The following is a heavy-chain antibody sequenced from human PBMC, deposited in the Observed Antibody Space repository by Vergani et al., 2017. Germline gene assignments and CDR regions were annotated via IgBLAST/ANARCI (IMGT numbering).Heavy chain of an antibody. CDR1: GFTFSSYA. CDR2: ISGSGGST. D-gene: IGHD2-8*01. Sequence: EVQLLESGGGLVQPGGSQRLSCAASGFTFSSYAMSWDRQAPGKGLEWVSAISGSGGSTYYADSVKGRFTISRDNSKNTLYLQMNSLRAEDTAVYYCAKGCGPKWCHFDYWGQGTLVTVSS. J-gene: IGHJ4*02. CDR3: AKGCGPKWCHFDY. V-gene: IGHV3-23*01.